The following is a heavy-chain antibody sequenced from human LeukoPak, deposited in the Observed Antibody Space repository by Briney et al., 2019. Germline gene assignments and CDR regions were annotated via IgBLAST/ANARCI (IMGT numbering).Heavy chain of an antibody. Sequence: PGGSLRLSCAASGFTQSNHWMTWVRQVPGRGPEWVANVNRDGSETYYLDSVKGRFTISKDNAKSSLYLQMNSLRAEDTALYHCARNNGMDVWGQGTTVIVSS. CDR2: VNRDGSET. V-gene: IGHV3-7*03. J-gene: IGHJ6*02. CDR1: GFTQSNHW. CDR3: ARNNGMDV.